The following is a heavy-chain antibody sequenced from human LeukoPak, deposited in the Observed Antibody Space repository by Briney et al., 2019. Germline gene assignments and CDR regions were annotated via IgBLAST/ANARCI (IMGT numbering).Heavy chain of an antibody. Sequence: GGSLRLSCAASGFTDSSNYMSWVRQAPGKGLKWVSVIYSGGSTYYADSVEGRFTLSRDNSKNTLYLQMNSLRAEDTAVYYCARVFGDYEWAIDYWGQGTLVTVSS. J-gene: IGHJ4*02. CDR2: IYSGGST. CDR3: ARVFGDYEWAIDY. V-gene: IGHV3-66*01. CDR1: GFTDSSNY. D-gene: IGHD4-17*01.